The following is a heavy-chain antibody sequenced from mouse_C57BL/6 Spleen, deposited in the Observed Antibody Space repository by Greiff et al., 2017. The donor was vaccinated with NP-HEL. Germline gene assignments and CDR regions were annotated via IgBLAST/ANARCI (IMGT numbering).Heavy chain of an antibody. CDR1: GYTFTDYY. J-gene: IGHJ4*01. Sequence: EVQLQQSGPELVKPGASVKISCKASGYTFTDYYMNWVKQSHGKSLEWIGDINPNNGGTSYNQKFKGKATLTVDKSSSTAYMELRSLTSEDSAVYYCARWGYDLYAMDYWGQGTSVTVSS. V-gene: IGHV1-26*01. D-gene: IGHD2-10*02. CDR2: INPNNGGT. CDR3: ARWGYDLYAMDY.